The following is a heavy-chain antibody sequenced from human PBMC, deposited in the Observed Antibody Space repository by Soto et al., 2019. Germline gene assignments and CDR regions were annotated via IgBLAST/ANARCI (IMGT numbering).Heavy chain of an antibody. D-gene: IGHD3-16*01. CDR2: IYLIGST. V-gene: IGHV4-4*09. J-gene: IGHJ5*01. CDR1: DGSISSYY. CDR3: ARGGHEDNWFDP. Sequence: GTPSLTFTVPDGSISSYYWSWIRQPPGKGLEWIGYIYLIGSTYYSPSLKSRVTISIDRSKNQFSLNLSSVTAADTAVYYCARGGHEDNWFDPWGQGTLVTVSS.